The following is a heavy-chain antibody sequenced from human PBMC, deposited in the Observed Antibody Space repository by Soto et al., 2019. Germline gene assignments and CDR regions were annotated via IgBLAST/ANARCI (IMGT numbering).Heavy chain of an antibody. Sequence: SETLSLTCAVYGGSFSGYSWTWLRQPPGKGLEWIGEINHSGTTDYNPALKSRVTMSADTSKNQFSLRMTSVTAADTAVYYCARARFDSWSHIYYGLDVSGEGTPVTVSS. J-gene: IGHJ6*04. V-gene: IGHV4-34*01. CDR1: GGSFSGYS. CDR3: ARARFDSWSHIYYGLDV. CDR2: INHSGTT. D-gene: IGHD3-3*01.